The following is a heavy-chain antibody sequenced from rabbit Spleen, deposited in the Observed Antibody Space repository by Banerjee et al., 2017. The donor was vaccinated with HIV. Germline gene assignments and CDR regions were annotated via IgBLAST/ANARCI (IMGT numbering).Heavy chain of an antibody. Sequence: QSLEESGGGLVKPGASLTLTCKASGFSFSSGYDMCWVRQAPGKGLEWIACISAVSSGSTYYASWAKGRFTISKTSSTTVTLQMTSLTAADTATYFCARDTSSSFSSYGMDLWGQGTLVTVS. CDR3: ARDTSSSFSSYGMDL. J-gene: IGHJ6*01. CDR1: GFSFSSGYD. CDR2: ISAVSSGST. V-gene: IGHV1S40*01. D-gene: IGHD1-1*01.